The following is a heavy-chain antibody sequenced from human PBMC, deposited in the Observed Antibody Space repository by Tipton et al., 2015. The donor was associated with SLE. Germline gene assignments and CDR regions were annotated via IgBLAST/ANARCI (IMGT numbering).Heavy chain of an antibody. J-gene: IGHJ4*02. CDR3: ARDPRLNWDYGTYFDY. CDR2: IYGSGST. Sequence: TLSLTCTISGDSINSGGYYWNWIRQPAGRGLEWIGRIYGSGSTNYNPSLKSRVAISMDTSKKQFSLKLSSVTAADTAVYYCARDPRLNWDYGTYFDYWGQGTLVTVSS. D-gene: IGHD3-16*01. V-gene: IGHV4-61*02. CDR1: GDSINSGGYY.